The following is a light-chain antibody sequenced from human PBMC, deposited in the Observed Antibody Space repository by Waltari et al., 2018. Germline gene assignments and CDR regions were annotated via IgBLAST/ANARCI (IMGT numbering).Light chain of an antibody. J-gene: IGKJ1*01. CDR2: GAS. CDR1: QSVSSN. V-gene: IGKV3-15*01. Sequence: EIVMTQSPATLSVSPGERATLPCRASQSVSSNLAWYQQKPGQAPRLIIYGASTRATGIPARFSGSGSGTEFTLTISSLQSEDFAVYYCQHYNNWPPWTFGQGTKVEIK. CDR3: QHYNNWPPWT.